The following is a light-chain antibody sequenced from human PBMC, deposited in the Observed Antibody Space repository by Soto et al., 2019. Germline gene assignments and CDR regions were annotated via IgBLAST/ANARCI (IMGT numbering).Light chain of an antibody. CDR1: QSVRSN. CDR3: QQYYNWPRT. CDR2: GAS. Sequence: EIVMTRSPATLSVSPGEGVTLSCRAGQSVRSNLAWYQQKPGQAPRLLIYGASTRATGIPARFSGSGSGTEFTLSISSLQSEDFAVYYCQQYYNWPRTFGQGTKVDIK. V-gene: IGKV3-15*01. J-gene: IGKJ1*01.